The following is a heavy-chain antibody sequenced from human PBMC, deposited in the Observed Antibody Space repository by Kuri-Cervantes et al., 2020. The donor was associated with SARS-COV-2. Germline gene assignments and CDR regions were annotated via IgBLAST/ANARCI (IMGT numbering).Heavy chain of an antibody. D-gene: IGHD3-22*01. CDR1: GFTFSSYS. V-gene: IGHV3-30*18. Sequence: GESLKISCAASGFTFSSYSMNWVRQAPGKGLEWVAVISYDGSNKYYADSVKGRFTISRDNSKNTLYLQMNSLRAEDTAVYYCAKDQGDDYYDSSGYYGWGVVDYWGQVTLVTVSS. CDR2: ISYDGSNK. J-gene: IGHJ4*02. CDR3: AKDQGDDYYDSSGYYGWGVVDY.